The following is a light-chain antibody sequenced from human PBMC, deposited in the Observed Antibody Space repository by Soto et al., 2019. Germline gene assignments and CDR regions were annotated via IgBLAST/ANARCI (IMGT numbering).Light chain of an antibody. CDR3: MQALQTPWP. CDR2: LGS. CDR1: QSLLHSNGYNY. J-gene: IGKJ1*01. Sequence: DIVMTQSPLSLPVTPGEPASISCRSSQSLLHSNGYNYLDWYLQKPGQSPQLLIYLGSNRADGVPDRFSGSGSGTDVTLKISRVEAEDVGVYYFMQALQTPWPFVQGTKGEI. V-gene: IGKV2-28*01.